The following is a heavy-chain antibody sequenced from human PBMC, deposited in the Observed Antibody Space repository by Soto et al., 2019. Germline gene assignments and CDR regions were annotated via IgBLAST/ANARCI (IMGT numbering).Heavy chain of an antibody. D-gene: IGHD6-13*01. J-gene: IGHJ4*02. CDR1: VDSVSINIAA. CDR3: AREGSSNWTYYFDF. Sequence: PSETLSLTCALSVDSVSINIAAWNWVRQSPSRGLEWLGRTKYRSKLYTDYATSVKSRIIINPDTSKNQVSLQLNSVTPEDTAVYYCAREGSSNWTYYFDFWGQGIMVTVSS. V-gene: IGHV6-1*01. CDR2: TKYRSKLYT.